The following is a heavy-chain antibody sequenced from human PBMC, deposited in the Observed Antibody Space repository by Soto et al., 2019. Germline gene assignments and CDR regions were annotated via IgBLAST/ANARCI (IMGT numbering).Heavy chain of an antibody. CDR3: AREGRDIVVVPAALHFDY. CDR1: GYTFTSYA. CDR2: INAGNGNT. D-gene: IGHD2-2*02. Sequence: QVQLVQSGAEVKKPGASVKVSCKASGYTFTSYAMHWVRQAPGQRLEWMGWINAGNGNTKYSQKFRGRVTITRDTSASTAYMELSSLRSEDTAVYYCAREGRDIVVVPAALHFDYWGQGTLVTVSS. V-gene: IGHV1-3*01. J-gene: IGHJ4*02.